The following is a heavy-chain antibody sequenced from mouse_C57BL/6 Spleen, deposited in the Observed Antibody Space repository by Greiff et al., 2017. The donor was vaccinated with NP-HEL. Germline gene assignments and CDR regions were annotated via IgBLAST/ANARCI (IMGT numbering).Heavy chain of an antibody. Sequence: EVKLVESGPELVKPGASVKISCKASGYTFTDYYMNWVKQSHGKSLEWIGDINPNNGGTSYNQKFKGKATLTVDKSSSTAYMELRSLASEDSAVYDCATGTTWFAYWGQGTLVTVSA. CDR1: GYTFTDYY. CDR2: INPNNGGT. V-gene: IGHV1-26*01. J-gene: IGHJ3*01. D-gene: IGHD4-1*01. CDR3: ATGTTWFAY.